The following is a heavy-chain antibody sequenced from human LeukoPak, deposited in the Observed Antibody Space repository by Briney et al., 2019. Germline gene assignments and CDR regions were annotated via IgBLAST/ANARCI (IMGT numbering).Heavy chain of an antibody. CDR1: GYSFTSYW. V-gene: IGHV5-51*01. J-gene: IGHJ4*02. CDR3: ARHKKDSSSLNRLDY. D-gene: IGHD6-13*01. CDR2: IYPGDSDT. Sequence: GESLKISGKGSGYSFTSYWIGWVRQMPGKGLEWMGIIYPGDSDTRYSPSFQGQVTISADKSISTAYLQWSSLKASDTAMYYCARHKKDSSSLNRLDYWGQGTLVTVSS.